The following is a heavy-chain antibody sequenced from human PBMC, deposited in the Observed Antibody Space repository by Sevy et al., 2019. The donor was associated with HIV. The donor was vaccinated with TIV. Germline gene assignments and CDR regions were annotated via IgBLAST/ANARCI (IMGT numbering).Heavy chain of an antibody. V-gene: IGHV3-74*01. CDR2: INTDGSST. Sequence: GGSLRLSCAASGFSFSSYWMHWVRQAPGKGLVWVSHINTDGSSTSYADSVKGRFTISRDNAKNTLYLQMNSLRVEDTVLYYCAKKGGYGSGSYYWYFDLWGRGTLVTVSS. D-gene: IGHD3-10*01. J-gene: IGHJ2*01. CDR1: GFSFSSYW. CDR3: AKKGGYGSGSYYWYFDL.